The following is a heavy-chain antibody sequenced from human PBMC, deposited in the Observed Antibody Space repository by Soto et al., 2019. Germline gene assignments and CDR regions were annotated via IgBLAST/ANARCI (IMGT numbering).Heavy chain of an antibody. CDR2: IYWDDDK. D-gene: IGHD6-13*01. CDR3: AHRQQEYSSSWYGVSWFDP. CDR1: GFSLRTSGVG. J-gene: IGHJ5*02. Sequence: SGPTLVNPTQTLTLTCTFSGFSLRTSGVGVGWIRQPPGKALEWLALIYWDDDKRYSPSLKSRLTITKDTSKNQVVLTMTNMDPVDTATYYCAHRQQEYSSSWYGVSWFDPWGQGTLLTVS. V-gene: IGHV2-5*02.